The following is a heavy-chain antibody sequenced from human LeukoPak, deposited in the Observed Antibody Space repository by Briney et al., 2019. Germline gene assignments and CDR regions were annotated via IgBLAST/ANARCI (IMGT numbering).Heavy chain of an antibody. CDR3: AELGITMIGGV. D-gene: IGHD3-10*02. Sequence: GGSLRLSCAASGFTFSTYNMKWVRQAPGKGLEWVSSITSTSSYIYYTDSVKGRFTISRDNAKNSLYLQMNSLRAEDTAVYYCAELGITMIGGVWGKGTTVTISS. CDR1: GFTFSTYN. J-gene: IGHJ6*04. V-gene: IGHV3-21*01. CDR2: ITSTSSYI.